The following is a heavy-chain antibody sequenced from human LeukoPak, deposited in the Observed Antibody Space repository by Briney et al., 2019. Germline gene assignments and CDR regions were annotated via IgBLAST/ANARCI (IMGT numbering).Heavy chain of an antibody. CDR3: ARHFRRGPWLDP. CDR1: GGSISSYY. J-gene: IGHJ5*02. V-gene: IGHV4-59*08. Sequence: PSETLSLTCTVSGGSISSYYWSWIRQPPGKGLEWIGYIYYSGSTNYNPSLKSRVTISVDTSKNQFSLKLSSVTAADTAVYYCARHFRRGPWLDPWGQGTLVTVSS. CDR2: IYYSGST.